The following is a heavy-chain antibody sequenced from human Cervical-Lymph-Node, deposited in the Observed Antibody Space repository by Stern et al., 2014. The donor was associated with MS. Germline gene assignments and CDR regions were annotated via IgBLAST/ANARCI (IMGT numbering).Heavy chain of an antibody. J-gene: IGHJ4*02. CDR3: ARLSRAVAGPDY. Sequence: SGPALVKPTQTLTLTCTFSGFSLSTSGMCVSWIRQPPGKALEWLARIDWDDDKYYSTSVKTRLTISKDTSKNQVVLTMTKMDPVDTATYYFARLSRAVAGPDYWGQGTLVTVSS. V-gene: IGHV2-70*11. CDR1: GFSLSTSGMC. D-gene: IGHD6-19*01. CDR2: IDWDDDK.